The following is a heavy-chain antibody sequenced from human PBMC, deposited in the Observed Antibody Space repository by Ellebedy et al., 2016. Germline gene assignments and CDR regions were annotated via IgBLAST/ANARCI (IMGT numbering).Heavy chain of an antibody. V-gene: IGHV4-61*01. CDR3: ARLQWLAREGWFDP. Sequence: SETLSLXXTVFGGAVSSGLFYWSWIRQPPGKGLEWIGYIYSSGSTNYNPSLKSRVTMSVDTSKNQFSLKLSSVTAADTAVYYCARLQWLAREGWFDPWGQGTLVTVSS. D-gene: IGHD6-19*01. J-gene: IGHJ5*02. CDR1: GGAVSSGLFY. CDR2: IYSSGST.